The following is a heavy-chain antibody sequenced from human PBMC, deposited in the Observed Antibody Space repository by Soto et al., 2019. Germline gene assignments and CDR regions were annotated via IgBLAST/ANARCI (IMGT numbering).Heavy chain of an antibody. V-gene: IGHV3-74*01. CDR1: GFTFSTYW. CDR3: ARSDWFDP. CDR2: IKSDGSST. Sequence: GGSLRLSCAASGFTFSTYWMHWVRQAPGKGLVWVSRIKSDGSSTSYADSVKGRFTISRDNAKNTLYLQMNSLRVEDTAVYYCARSDWFDPWGQGTLVSVSS. J-gene: IGHJ5*02.